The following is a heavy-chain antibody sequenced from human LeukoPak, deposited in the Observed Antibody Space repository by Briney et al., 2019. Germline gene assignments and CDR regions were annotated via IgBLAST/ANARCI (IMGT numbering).Heavy chain of an antibody. D-gene: IGHD6-13*01. CDR1: GFTFSSYA. Sequence: GGSLRLSCAASGFTFSSYAMSWVRQAPGKGLEWVSAISGGGGNTYYADSVKGRFTISRDNSKNTLYLQMNSLRAEDTAVYYCAKDQGSSWSYLDYWGQGTLVTVSS. J-gene: IGHJ4*02. V-gene: IGHV3-23*01. CDR3: AKDQGSSWSYLDY. CDR2: ISGGGGNT.